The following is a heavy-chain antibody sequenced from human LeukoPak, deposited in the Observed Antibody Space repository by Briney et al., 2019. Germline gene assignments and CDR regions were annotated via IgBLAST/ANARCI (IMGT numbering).Heavy chain of an antibody. CDR1: GYSFSSYW. J-gene: IGHJ4*02. CDR2: IYPCDSDT. Sequence: GESLKISCKGSGYSFSSYWIGWVRPMPGKGLEWMGIIYPCDSDTRYSPSFQGQVTISADKSISTVYLQWSSLKASDTAMYYCARSANQGGVWVWGQGTLVTVSS. D-gene: IGHD3-16*01. CDR3: ARSANQGGVWV. V-gene: IGHV5-51*01.